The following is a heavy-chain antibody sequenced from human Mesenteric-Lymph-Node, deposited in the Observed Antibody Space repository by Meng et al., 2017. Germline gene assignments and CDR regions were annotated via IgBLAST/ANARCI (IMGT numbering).Heavy chain of an antibody. CDR2: ISSSSSYI. CDR3: ARDLRIDSSGWYNSNWYFDL. J-gene: IGHJ2*01. Sequence: GESLRISCAASGFTFSSYSMNWVRQAPGKGLEWVSSISSSSSYIYYADSVKGRFTISRDNAKNSLYLQMNSLRTEDTAVYYCARDLRIDSSGWYNSNWYFDLWGRGTLVTVSS. V-gene: IGHV3-21*01. D-gene: IGHD6-19*01. CDR1: GFTFSSYS.